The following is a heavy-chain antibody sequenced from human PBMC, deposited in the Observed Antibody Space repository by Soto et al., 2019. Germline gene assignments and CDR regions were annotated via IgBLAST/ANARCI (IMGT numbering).Heavy chain of an antibody. D-gene: IGHD2-15*01. V-gene: IGHV2-70*11. CDR3: ARTGVVVAADNWFDP. CDR1: GFSLSTSGMC. J-gene: IGHJ5*02. CDR2: IDWDDDK. Sequence: GPTLVNPTQTLTLTCTFSGFSLSTSGMCVSWIRQPPGKALEWLARIDWDDDKYYSTSLKTRLTISKDTSKNQVVLTMTNMDPVDTATYYCARTGVVVAADNWFDPWGQGTLVTVSS.